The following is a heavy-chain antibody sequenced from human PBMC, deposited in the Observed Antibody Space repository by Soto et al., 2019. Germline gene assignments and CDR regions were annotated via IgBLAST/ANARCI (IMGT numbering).Heavy chain of an antibody. J-gene: IGHJ4*02. CDR1: GGSISSYY. V-gene: IGHV4-59*01. CDR3: ARGRAVAGTDY. D-gene: IGHD6-19*01. Sequence: SETLSLTCTVSGGSISSYYWSWIRQPPGEGLEWIGYIYYSGSTNYNPSLKSRVTISVDTSKNQFSLKLSSVTAADTAVYYCARGRAVAGTDYWGQGTLVTVSS. CDR2: IYYSGST.